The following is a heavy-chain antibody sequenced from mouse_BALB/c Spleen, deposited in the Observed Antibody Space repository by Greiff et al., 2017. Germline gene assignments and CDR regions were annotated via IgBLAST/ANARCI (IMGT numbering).Heavy chain of an antibody. CDR1: GYTFTSYW. CDR2: IAPGSGST. V-gene: IGHV1S41*01. J-gene: IGHJ2*01. Sequence: DLVKPGASVKLSCKASGYTFTSYWINWIQQRPGQGLEWIGRIAPGSGSTYYNEMFKGKATLTVDTSSSTAYIQLSSLSSEDSAVYFCARGEWYFDYWGQGTTLTVSS. D-gene: IGHD1-3*01. CDR3: ARGEWYFDY.